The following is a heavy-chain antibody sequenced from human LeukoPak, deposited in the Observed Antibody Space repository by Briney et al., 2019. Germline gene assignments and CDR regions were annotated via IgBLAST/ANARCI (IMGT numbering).Heavy chain of an antibody. CDR1: GGSISSYY. V-gene: IGHV4-59*01. CDR3: ARAFWSGYIDY. CDR2: IYYSGST. J-gene: IGHJ4*02. Sequence: SETLSLTCTVSGGSISSYYWSWIRQPPGKGLEWIGYIYYSGSTNYNPSLKSRVTISVDTSKNQFSLKLSSVTAADTAVYYCARAFWSGYIDYWGQGTLVTVSS. D-gene: IGHD3-3*01.